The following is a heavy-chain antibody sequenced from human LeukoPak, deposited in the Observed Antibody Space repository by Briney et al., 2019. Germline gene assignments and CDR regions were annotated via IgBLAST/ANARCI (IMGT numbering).Heavy chain of an antibody. D-gene: IGHD4-23*01. CDR1: GYTFTGYY. J-gene: IGHJ4*02. CDR2: INPNSGKT. V-gene: IGHV1-2*02. Sequence: GASVKVSCKASGYTFTGYYMHWVRQAPGQGLEWMGWINPNSGKTGYAQKFQGRVTMTTDTSTSTAYMELRSLRSDDTAVYYCARDRPTVVTSDFDYWGQGTLVTVSS. CDR3: ARDRPTVVTSDFDY.